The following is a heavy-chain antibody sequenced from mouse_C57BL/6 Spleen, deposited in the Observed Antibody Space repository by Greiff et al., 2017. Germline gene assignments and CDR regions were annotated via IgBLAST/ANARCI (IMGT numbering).Heavy chain of an antibody. D-gene: IGHD1-1*01. J-gene: IGHJ4*01. CDR2: IYPGSGST. Sequence: QVQLQQPRAELVKPGASVKMSCKASGYTFTSYWITWVKQRPGQGLEWIGDIYPGSGSTNYNEKFKSKATLTVDTSSSTAYMQLSSLTSEDSAVYYCARCYYGSSSYAMDYWGQGTSVTVSS. V-gene: IGHV1-55*01. CDR1: GYTFTSYW. CDR3: ARCYYGSSSYAMDY.